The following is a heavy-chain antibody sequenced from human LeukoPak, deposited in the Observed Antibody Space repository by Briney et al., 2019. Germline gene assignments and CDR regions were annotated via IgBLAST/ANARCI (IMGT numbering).Heavy chain of an antibody. CDR3: ARAAVGSSWFDP. CDR1: GYTFTGYY. J-gene: IGHJ5*02. D-gene: IGHD3-16*01. V-gene: IGHV1-2*02. CDR2: INPNSGGT. Sequence: ASVTVSFKASGYTFTGYYMHWVRQAPGQGLEWMGWINPNSGGTNYAQKFQGRVTMTRNTSISTAYMELSRLRSDDTAVYYCARAAVGSSWFDPWGQGTLVTVSS.